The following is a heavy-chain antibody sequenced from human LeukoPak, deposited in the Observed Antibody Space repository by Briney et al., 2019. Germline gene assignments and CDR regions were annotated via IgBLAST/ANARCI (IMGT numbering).Heavy chain of an antibody. D-gene: IGHD2-15*01. CDR2: INSDGSST. CDR1: GFTFSYYW. J-gene: IGHJ6*03. Sequence: PGGSLRLSCAASGFTFSYYWMHWVRQAPGKGLVWVSRINSDGSSTSYADSVKGRFTISRDNAKNALYLQLNSLRAEATAVYYCARGGFCSGGSCPVDYYYYMDVWGKGTTVTVSS. CDR3: ARGGFCSGGSCPVDYYYYMDV. V-gene: IGHV3-74*01.